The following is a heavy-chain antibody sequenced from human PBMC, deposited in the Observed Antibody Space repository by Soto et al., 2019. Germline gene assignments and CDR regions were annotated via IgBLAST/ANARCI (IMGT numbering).Heavy chain of an antibody. V-gene: IGHV3-48*01. CDR2: ITHASNSI. J-gene: IGHJ4*02. D-gene: IGHD7-27*01. CDR1: GFTFSSYS. Sequence: EVQLVDSGGGLVQPGGSLRLSCAASGFTFSSYSMNWVRQAPGKGLEWVSFITHASNSIYYADSVRGRFTISRDAAKNSLYLQMNSLRAEDTAVYYCARSLPVNGGTFDYWGQGTLVTVSA. CDR3: ARSLPVNGGTFDY.